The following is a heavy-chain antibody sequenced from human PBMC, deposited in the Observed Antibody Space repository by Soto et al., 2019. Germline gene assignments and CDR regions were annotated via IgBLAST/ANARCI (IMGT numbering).Heavy chain of an antibody. Sequence: QVQLVQSGAEVKKPGASVKVSCKASGYTFTGYYMHWVRQAPGQGLEWMGWINPNSGGTNYAQKFQGWVTMTRDTSISSAYMELSRLRSDDTAVYYRARSPVGVAAFVSAFDIWGQGTMVTVSS. D-gene: IGHD2-15*01. J-gene: IGHJ3*02. CDR2: INPNSGGT. V-gene: IGHV1-2*04. CDR1: GYTFTGYY. CDR3: ARSPVGVAAFVSAFDI.